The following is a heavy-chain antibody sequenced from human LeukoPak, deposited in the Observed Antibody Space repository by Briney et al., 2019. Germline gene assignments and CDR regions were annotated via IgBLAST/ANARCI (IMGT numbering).Heavy chain of an antibody. CDR3: TRPPYSSGWPENDY. D-gene: IGHD6-19*01. CDR1: GFTFSGSA. Sequence: GGSLRLSCAASGFTFSGSAMHWVRQASGKGLEWVGRIRSKANSYATAYAASVKGRLTISRDDSKNTAYLQMNSLKTEDTAVYYCTRPPYSSGWPENDYWGQGTLVTVSS. V-gene: IGHV3-73*01. CDR2: IRSKANSYAT. J-gene: IGHJ4*02.